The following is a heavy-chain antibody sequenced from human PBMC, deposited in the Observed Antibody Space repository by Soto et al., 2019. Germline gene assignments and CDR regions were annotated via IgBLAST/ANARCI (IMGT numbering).Heavy chain of an antibody. D-gene: IGHD1-1*01. CDR1: GVSFSDYT. V-gene: IGHV3-21*04. J-gene: IGHJ4*02. CDR3: ARRGKLLQNFDS. Sequence: PGGSLRLSCVVSGVSFSDYTMNWVRQAPGKGLEWVSLITGNSEYKYYAGSVKGRFTVSRDNAKNSLYLQMNSLTVEGTAVYYCARRGKLLQNFDSWGQGTLVTVSS. CDR2: ITGNSEYK.